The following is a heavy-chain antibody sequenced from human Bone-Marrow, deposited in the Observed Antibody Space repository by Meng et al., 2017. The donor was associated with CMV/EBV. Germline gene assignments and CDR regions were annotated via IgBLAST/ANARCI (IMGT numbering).Heavy chain of an antibody. D-gene: IGHD3-16*01. Sequence: QAQPQRGGARVLKPAATLAPTCAFYGGSFSGYYWSWIRQPPGKGLEWIGEINHSGSTNYNPSLKSRVTISVDTSKNQFSLKLSSVTAADTAVYYCARGGGPFDYWGQGTLVTVSS. J-gene: IGHJ4*02. CDR2: INHSGST. CDR1: GGSFSGYY. CDR3: ARGGGPFDY. V-gene: IGHV4-34*01.